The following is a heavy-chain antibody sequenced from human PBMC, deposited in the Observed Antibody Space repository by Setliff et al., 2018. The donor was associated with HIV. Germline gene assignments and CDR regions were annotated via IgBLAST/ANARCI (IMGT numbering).Heavy chain of an antibody. J-gene: IGHJ4*02. CDR2: IYPDDSDA. CDR1: GYSFTNYW. CDR3: ARNHLNYASGNTKTSGAYYFDS. D-gene: IGHD3-10*01. Sequence: GESLKISCKGSGYSFTNYWIGWVRQMPVRGLEVMGLIYPDDSDARYNPSFQGQVTISADKSISTAYLQWSSLKASDSAIFYCARNHLNYASGNTKTSGAYYFDSWGQGTLVTVSS. V-gene: IGHV5-51*01.